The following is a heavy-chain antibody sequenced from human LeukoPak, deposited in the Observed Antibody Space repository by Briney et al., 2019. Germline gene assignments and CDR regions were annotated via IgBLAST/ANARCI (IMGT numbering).Heavy chain of an antibody. CDR3: ARGRVGSGWYPNWFDP. D-gene: IGHD6-13*01. V-gene: IGHV4-34*01. J-gene: IGHJ5*02. Sequence: SETLSLTCAVYGGSFSGYYWSWIRQPPGKGLEWIGEINHSGSTNYNPSLKSRVTISVDTSKNQFSLKLSSVTAADTAVYYCARGRVGSGWYPNWFDPWGQGTLVTVSS. CDR1: GGSFSGYY. CDR2: INHSGST.